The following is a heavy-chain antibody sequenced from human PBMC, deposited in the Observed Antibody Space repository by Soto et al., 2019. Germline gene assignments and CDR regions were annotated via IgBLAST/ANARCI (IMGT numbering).Heavy chain of an antibody. CDR3: ARGDGFNYPFDC. D-gene: IGHD5-12*01. Sequence: SETLSLTCTVSGGSITSGYYYWGWIRQPPGKGLEWIGSMYFSGSTYYNPSLKSRVTISVDTSRNQFSLKVSSVTAADTAVYYCARGDGFNYPFDCWGQGTLVTV. J-gene: IGHJ4*02. CDR1: GGSITSGYYY. V-gene: IGHV4-39*01. CDR2: MYFSGST.